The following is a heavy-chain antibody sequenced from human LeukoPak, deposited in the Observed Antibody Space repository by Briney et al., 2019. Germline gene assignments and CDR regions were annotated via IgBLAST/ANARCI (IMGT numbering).Heavy chain of an antibody. Sequence: GGSLRLSCAASGFTFDDYGMSWVRQAPGKGLEWVSGINWNGGSTGYADSVKGRFTISRDNAKSSLYLQMNSLRAEDTALYYCARGEYYDFWSGYYSPQYYFDYWGQGTLVTVSS. V-gene: IGHV3-20*04. CDR3: ARGEYYDFWSGYYSPQYYFDY. J-gene: IGHJ4*02. CDR2: INWNGGST. D-gene: IGHD3-3*01. CDR1: GFTFDDYG.